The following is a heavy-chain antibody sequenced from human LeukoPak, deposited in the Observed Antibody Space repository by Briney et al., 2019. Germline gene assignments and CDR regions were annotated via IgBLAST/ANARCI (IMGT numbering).Heavy chain of an antibody. V-gene: IGHV3-66*01. Sequence: GRSLRLSCAASGFTVSSNYMSWVRQAPGKGLEWVSVIYSGGSTYYADSVKGRFTISRDNAKNSLYLQMNSLRAEDTAVYYCARGKYYYYGSGSYVYYYYGMDVWGQGTTVTVSS. J-gene: IGHJ6*02. CDR1: GFTVSSNY. D-gene: IGHD3-10*01. CDR3: ARGKYYYYGSGSYVYYYYGMDV. CDR2: IYSGGST.